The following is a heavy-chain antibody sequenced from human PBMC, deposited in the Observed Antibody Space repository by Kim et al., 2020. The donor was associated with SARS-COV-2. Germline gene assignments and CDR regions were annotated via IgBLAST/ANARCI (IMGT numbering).Heavy chain of an antibody. V-gene: IGHV1-18*01. CDR1: GYGFPTYG. CDR3: ARDLGAFYSGSDY. Sequence: ASVKVSCKGSGYGFPTYGISWVRQAPGKGLEWMGWISAYTGDKNSAQKFQDRVTLTTDTSKRTAYMEMTSLTPDDTAVYYCARDLGAFYSGSDYWGQGTLVIVSS. CDR2: ISAYTGDK. D-gene: IGHD1-26*01. J-gene: IGHJ4*02.